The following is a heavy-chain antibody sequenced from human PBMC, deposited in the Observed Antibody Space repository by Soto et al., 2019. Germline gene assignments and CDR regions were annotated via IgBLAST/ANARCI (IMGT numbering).Heavy chain of an antibody. D-gene: IGHD1-26*01. V-gene: IGHV1-18*01. CDR2: ISAYNHYT. CDR3: ARVGPSREVPYPFEY. Sequence: GASVKVSCKASGYTFSTYGISWVRQAPGQGLEWMGWISAYNHYTNYAQKFQGRVTMTTDTSTNTAYMELRSLRSGDTAMYFCARVGPSREVPYPFEYWGQGTLVTAPQ. J-gene: IGHJ4*02. CDR1: GYTFSTYG.